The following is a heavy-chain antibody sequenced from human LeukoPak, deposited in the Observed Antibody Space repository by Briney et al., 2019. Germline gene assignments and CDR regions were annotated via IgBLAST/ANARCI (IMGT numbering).Heavy chain of an antibody. J-gene: IGHJ6*03. CDR3: ARTVEGVVVVAATKYYYYYMDV. Sequence: PSETLSLTCAVYGGSFSGYYWSWIRQPPGKGLEWIGEINHSGSTHYNPSLESRVTISVDTSKNQFSLKLSSVTAADTAVYYCARTVEGVVVVAATKYYYYYMDVWGKGTTVTVSS. CDR2: INHSGST. D-gene: IGHD2-15*01. CDR1: GGSFSGYY. V-gene: IGHV4-34*01.